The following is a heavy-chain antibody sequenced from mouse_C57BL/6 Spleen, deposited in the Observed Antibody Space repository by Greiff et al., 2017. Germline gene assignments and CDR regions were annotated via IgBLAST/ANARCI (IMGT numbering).Heavy chain of an antibody. V-gene: IGHV5-4*03. Sequence: EVKLVESGGGLVKPGGSLKLSCAASGFTFSSYAMSWVRQTPEKRLECVATISDGGSYTYYPDNVKGRFTISRDNAKNNLYLQMSHLKSEDTAMYYCARSYYYDYWGQGTTLTVSS. CDR2: ISDGGSYT. CDR3: ARSYYYDY. J-gene: IGHJ2*01. D-gene: IGHD2-4*01. CDR1: GFTFSSYA.